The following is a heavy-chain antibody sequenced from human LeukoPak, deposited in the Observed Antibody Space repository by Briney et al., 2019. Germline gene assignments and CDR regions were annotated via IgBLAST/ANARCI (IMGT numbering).Heavy chain of an antibody. J-gene: IGHJ4*02. Sequence: ASVKVSCKASGYTFASYGISWVRQAPGQGLEWMGWMNPNSGNTGYAQKFQGRVTMTRNTSISTAYMGLGSLRSEDTAVYYCARVSVFGVVIITWGQGTLVTVSS. CDR3: ARVSVFGVVIIT. D-gene: IGHD3-3*01. CDR2: MNPNSGNT. V-gene: IGHV1-8*02. CDR1: GYTFASYG.